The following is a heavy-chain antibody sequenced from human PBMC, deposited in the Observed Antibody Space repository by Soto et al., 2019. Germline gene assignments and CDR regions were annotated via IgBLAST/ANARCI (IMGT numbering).Heavy chain of an antibody. V-gene: IGHV1-69*12. D-gene: IGHD3-3*01. CDR1: GGTFSSYA. CDR2: SIPIFGTA. Sequence: QVQLVQSGAEVKKPGSSVKVSCKASGGTFSSYAISWVRQAPGQGLEWMGGSIPIFGTANYAQKFQGRVTVAADESTSTAYMELSSVRSEGTAVYYCARDTRGYYDFWSGYLAFDYWGQGTLVTVSS. J-gene: IGHJ4*02. CDR3: ARDTRGYYDFWSGYLAFDY.